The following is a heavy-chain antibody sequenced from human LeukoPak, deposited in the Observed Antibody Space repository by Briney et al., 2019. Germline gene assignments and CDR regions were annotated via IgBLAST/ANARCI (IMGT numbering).Heavy chain of an antibody. J-gene: IGHJ3*02. Sequence: GRSLRLSCAASGFTFSSYAMHWVRQAPGKGLEWVAVISYDGSNKYYADSVKGRFTISRDNSKNTLYLQMNSLRAEDTAVYYCARDPVWRTHDSSGGDIWGQGTMVTVSS. V-gene: IGHV3-30*04. CDR2: ISYDGSNK. CDR3: ARDPVWRTHDSSGGDI. CDR1: GFTFSSYA. D-gene: IGHD3-22*01.